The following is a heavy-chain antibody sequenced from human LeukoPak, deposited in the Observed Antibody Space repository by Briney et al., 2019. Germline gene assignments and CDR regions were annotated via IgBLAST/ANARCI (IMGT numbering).Heavy chain of an antibody. CDR1: GFTFSSYE. J-gene: IGHJ4*02. D-gene: IGHD2-15*01. CDR3: ARGSVVDARYFDY. CDR2: ISSSGSTI. Sequence: GGSLRLSCVASGFTFSSYEMNWVRQAPGKGLEWVSYISSSGSTIYYADSVKGRFTISRDNAKNSLYLQMNSLRAEDTAVYYCARGSVVDARYFDYWGQGTLVTVSS. V-gene: IGHV3-48*03.